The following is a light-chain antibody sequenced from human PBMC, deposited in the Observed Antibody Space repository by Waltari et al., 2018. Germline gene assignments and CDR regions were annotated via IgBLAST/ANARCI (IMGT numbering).Light chain of an antibody. CDR1: QSVNDY. V-gene: IGKV3-11*01. J-gene: IGKJ4*01. Sequence: GERATLSCRASQSVNDYLAWYQQKPGQAPRLLMYDASNRATGIPARFSGSGSGTDFTLTISSLESEDFAVYYCQQRSNWPLTFGGGTKVEIK. CDR2: DAS. CDR3: QQRSNWPLT.